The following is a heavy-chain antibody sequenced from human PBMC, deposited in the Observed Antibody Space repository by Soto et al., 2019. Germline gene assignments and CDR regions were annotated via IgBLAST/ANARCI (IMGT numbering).Heavy chain of an antibody. J-gene: IGHJ4*02. V-gene: IGHV4-4*02. CDR3: ARSGYSDYSYARIFDS. D-gene: IGHD3-22*01. CDR2: MYHSGSP. CDR1: GGSISGTDW. Sequence: QVHLQESGPGLVKPSGTLSLTCTVSGGSISGTDWWSWVRQPPGKGLEWLGEMYHSGSPHYNPSLKSRVKVSVDKSKNQFFLTLNSVTAADTAVYYCARSGYSDYSYARIFDSWGQGILVTVSP.